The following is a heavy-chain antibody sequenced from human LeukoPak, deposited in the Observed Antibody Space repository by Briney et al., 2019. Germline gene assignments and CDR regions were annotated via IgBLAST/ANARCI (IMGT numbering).Heavy chain of an antibody. CDR1: RFTFSSYS. Sequence: SGGSLRLSCAASRFTFSSYSMNRVRQAPGKGLEWVSSIGSSSSHIYYADSVKGRFTISRDNAKNSLYLQMNSLRAEDTAVYYCARERLGYCSGGSCYPNYYFDYWGQGTLVTVSS. CDR2: IGSSSSHI. J-gene: IGHJ4*02. CDR3: ARERLGYCSGGSCYPNYYFDY. V-gene: IGHV3-21*01. D-gene: IGHD2-15*01.